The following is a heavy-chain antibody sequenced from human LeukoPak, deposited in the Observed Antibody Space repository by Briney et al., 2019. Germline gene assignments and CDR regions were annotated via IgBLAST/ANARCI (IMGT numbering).Heavy chain of an antibody. CDR2: ITDSGGGA. V-gene: IGHV3-23*01. CDR3: AKAQRGYGRPFDY. Sequence: GGSLRLSCAASGFTFNNYAISWVRQAPGKGLEWVSIITDSGGGAYYADSVKGRFTISRDNSKNTLYLQMNSLRAEDTALYYCAKAQRGYGRPFDYWGQGTLVTVSS. J-gene: IGHJ4*02. CDR1: GFTFNNYA. D-gene: IGHD5-18*01.